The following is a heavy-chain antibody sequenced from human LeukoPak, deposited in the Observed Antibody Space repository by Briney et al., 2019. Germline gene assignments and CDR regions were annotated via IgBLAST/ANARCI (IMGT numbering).Heavy chain of an antibody. Sequence: GASVKVSCKASGYTFTGYGVIWVRQAPGQGLEWMGWMSTYNGDTNYAQNFQGRVTTTTDTSTSTAYMELRSLRAEDTAVYYCAKSGYNRFDYWGQGTLVTVSS. D-gene: IGHD5-24*01. CDR1: GYTFTGYG. V-gene: IGHV1-18*01. CDR3: AKSGYNRFDY. J-gene: IGHJ4*02. CDR2: MSTYNGDT.